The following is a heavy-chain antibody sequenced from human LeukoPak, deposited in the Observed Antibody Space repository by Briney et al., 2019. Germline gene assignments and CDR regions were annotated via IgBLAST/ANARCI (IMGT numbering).Heavy chain of an antibody. CDR2: ISPNSDDT. CDR1: GYTFSDYY. Sequence: GASVKVSCKASGYTFSDYYIHWVRQAPGQGLEWMGWISPNSDDTNFAQIFQGRVIMTRDTSISTAYMELSRLTSDDTALYYCARNYGHNSKHFDYWGKGTLVTVSS. D-gene: IGHD4-17*01. CDR3: ARNYGHNSKHFDY. V-gene: IGHV1-2*02. J-gene: IGHJ4*02.